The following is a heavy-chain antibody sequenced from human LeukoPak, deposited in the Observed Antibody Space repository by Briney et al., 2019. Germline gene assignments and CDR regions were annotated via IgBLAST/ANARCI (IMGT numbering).Heavy chain of an antibody. V-gene: IGHV1-2*02. CDR1: GYTFTGYY. Sequence: VASVKVSCKASGYTFTGYYMHWVRQAPGQGLERMGWINPNSGGTNYAQKFQGRVTMTRDTSISTAYMELSRLRSDDTAVYYCARVATRFGQLSPSPDYWGQGTLVTVSS. J-gene: IGHJ4*02. CDR3: ARVATRFGQLSPSPDY. D-gene: IGHD3-16*01. CDR2: INPNSGGT.